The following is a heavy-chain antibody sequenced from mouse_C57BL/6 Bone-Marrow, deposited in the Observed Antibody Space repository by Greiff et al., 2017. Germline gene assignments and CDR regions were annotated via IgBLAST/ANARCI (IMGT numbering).Heavy chain of an antibody. D-gene: IGHD1-1*01. CDR3: ARTYYYGSSYGFAY. V-gene: IGHV2-9-1*01. Sequence: QVQLQQSGPGLVAPSQSLSITCTVSGFSLPSYAISWVRQPPGKGLEWLGVIWTGGGTNYNSALKSRLSISKDNSKSQVFLKMNSLQTDDTARYYCARTYYYGSSYGFAYWGQGTLVTVSA. J-gene: IGHJ3*01. CDR1: GFSLPSYA. CDR2: IWTGGGT.